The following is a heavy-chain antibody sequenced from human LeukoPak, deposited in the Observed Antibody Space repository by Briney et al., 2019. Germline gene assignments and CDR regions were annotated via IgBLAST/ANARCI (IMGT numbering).Heavy chain of an antibody. CDR2: IYYSGST. D-gene: IGHD3-10*01. Sequence: SQTLSLTCTVSGGSISSGGYYWSRIRQHPGKGLEWIGYIYYSGSTYYNPSLKSRVTISVDTSKNQFSLKLSSVTAADTAVYYCARSFSGSYYNVGLDWFDPWGQGTLVTVSS. CDR1: GGSISSGGYY. J-gene: IGHJ5*02. CDR3: ARSFSGSYYNVGLDWFDP. V-gene: IGHV4-31*03.